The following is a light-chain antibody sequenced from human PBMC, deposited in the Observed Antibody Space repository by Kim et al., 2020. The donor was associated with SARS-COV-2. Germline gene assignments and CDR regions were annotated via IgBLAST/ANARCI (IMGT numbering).Light chain of an antibody. V-gene: IGLV1-47*01. CDR3: AACDDSLNWV. CDR2: KNN. CDR1: SSNIGNDY. J-gene: IGLJ3*02. Sequence: PGKRVTISCSGCSSNIGNDYVCWYQQLPGTAHKLLIYKNNRRPSGVPGRFSGSKSGTSASLAISGLRSEDEADYYCAACDDSLNWVFGGGTQLTVL.